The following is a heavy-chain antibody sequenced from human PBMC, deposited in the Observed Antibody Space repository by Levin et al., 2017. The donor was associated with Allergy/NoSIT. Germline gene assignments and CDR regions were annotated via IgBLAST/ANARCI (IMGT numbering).Heavy chain of an antibody. CDR3: ARSRRYCSSTSCDYYGMDV. CDR2: IKQDGSEK. CDR1: GFTFSSYW. V-gene: IGHV3-7*01. Sequence: GGSLRLSCAASGFTFSSYWMSWVRQAPGKGLEWVANIKQDGSEKYYVDSVKGRFTISRDNAKNSLYLQMNSLRAEDTAVYYCARSRRYCSSTSCDYYGMDVWGQGTTVTVSS. J-gene: IGHJ6*02. D-gene: IGHD2-2*01.